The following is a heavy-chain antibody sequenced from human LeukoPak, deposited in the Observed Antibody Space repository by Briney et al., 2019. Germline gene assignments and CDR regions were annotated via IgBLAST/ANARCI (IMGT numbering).Heavy chain of an antibody. CDR2: MNPNSGNT. J-gene: IGHJ4*02. D-gene: IGHD3-3*01. V-gene: IGHV1-8*01. CDR1: GYTFTSYD. Sequence: ASVKVSCKASGYTFTSYDINWVRQATGQGLEWMGWMNPNSGNTGYAQKFQGRVTMTRNTSISTAYMELSSLRSEDTAVYYCARAEKRSTYYDFSSGYYPPLYFDYWGQGTLVTVSS. CDR3: ARAEKRSTYYDFSSGYYPPLYFDY.